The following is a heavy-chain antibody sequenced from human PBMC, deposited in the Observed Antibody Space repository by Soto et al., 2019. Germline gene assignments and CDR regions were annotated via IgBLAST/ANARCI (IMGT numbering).Heavy chain of an antibody. J-gene: IGHJ4*02. V-gene: IGHV3-7*04. D-gene: IGHD3-16*01. CDR3: VRGRSLSGY. CDR1: GFTLSDNW. CDR2: IKEDGSEK. Sequence: EVQLVESGGDLVQPGGSLRLSCTASGFTLSDNWMTWVRQAPGKGLEWVAHIKEDGSEKNYVDSVKGRFTISRDNAKNSLFLQMNGLRVEDTAVYYCVRGRSLSGYCGQGTLVTVSS.